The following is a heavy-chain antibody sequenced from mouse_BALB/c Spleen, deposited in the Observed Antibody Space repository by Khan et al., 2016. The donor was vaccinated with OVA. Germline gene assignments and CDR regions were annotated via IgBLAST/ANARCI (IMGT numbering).Heavy chain of an antibody. CDR3: ARDAGRY. CDR1: GNTFTEYT. D-gene: IGHD3-3*01. V-gene: IGHV1-18*01. Sequence: VRLQQSGPELVKPGASVKISCKTSGNTFTEYTLHWVKQSHGKSLEWIGVINPKNGVTSYNQKFKGKATLTVDKSSSTAYMEFRSLTSEDSAVYYCARDAGRYWGQGTSVTVSS. CDR2: INPKNGVT. J-gene: IGHJ4*01.